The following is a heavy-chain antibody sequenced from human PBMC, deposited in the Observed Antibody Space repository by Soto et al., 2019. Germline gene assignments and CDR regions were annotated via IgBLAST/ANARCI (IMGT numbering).Heavy chain of an antibody. CDR3: ARGVDYDILTGYYKPDSNWFAP. D-gene: IGHD3-9*01. CDR1: GFTFSSYG. J-gene: IGHJ5*02. V-gene: IGHV3-33*01. Sequence: QVQLVESGGGVVQPGRSLRLSCAASGFTFSSYGMHWVRQAPGKGLEWVAVIWYDGSNKYYADSVKGRFTISRDNSKNTLYLQMNSLRAEDTAVYYCARGVDYDILTGYYKPDSNWFAPWGQGTLVTVSS. CDR2: IWYDGSNK.